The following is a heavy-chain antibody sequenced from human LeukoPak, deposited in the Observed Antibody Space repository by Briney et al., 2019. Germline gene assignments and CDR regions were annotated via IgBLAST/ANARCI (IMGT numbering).Heavy chain of an antibody. D-gene: IGHD6-13*01. Sequence: GASVKLSCKASGYTFTCYYMHWVRQAPGQGLGWMGRINPNSGGTNYAQKFQGRVTMTRDTSISTAYMELSRLRSDDTAVYYCARDIGSSSWYLDYWGQGTLVTVSS. CDR1: GYTFTCYY. CDR3: ARDIGSSSWYLDY. V-gene: IGHV1-2*06. J-gene: IGHJ4*02. CDR2: INPNSGGT.